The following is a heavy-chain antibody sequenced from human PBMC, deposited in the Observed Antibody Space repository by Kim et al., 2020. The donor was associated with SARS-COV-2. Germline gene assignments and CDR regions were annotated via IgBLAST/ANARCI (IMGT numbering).Heavy chain of an antibody. D-gene: IGHD2-2*01. V-gene: IGHV3-23*01. CDR3: AKDGRHCSITSCQILVDY. J-gene: IGHJ4*02. CDR2: ISGSGGST. Sequence: GGSLRLSCAASGFTFSSYAMSWVRRAPGKGLEWVSTISGSGGSTYYTDSVKGRFTISRDNSKNTLYLQMNSLRAEDTAVYYCAKDGRHCSITSCQILVDYWGQGTLVAVSS. CDR1: GFTFSSYA.